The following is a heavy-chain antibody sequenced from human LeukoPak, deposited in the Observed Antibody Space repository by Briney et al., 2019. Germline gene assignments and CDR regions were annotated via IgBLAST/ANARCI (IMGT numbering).Heavy chain of an antibody. Sequence: PSETLSLTCDVSGVSINTCCYYWTWIRQPPGKGLEWIGYKYYSGSTRYNSSLRSRLTISLDSSKNQFSLGLTSVTAADTAVYYCARGRSYGFDFDSWGPGTMFIVSS. CDR2: KYYSGST. V-gene: IGHV4-61*01. D-gene: IGHD5-18*01. CDR3: ARGRSYGFDFDS. J-gene: IGHJ4*02. CDR1: GVSINTCCYY.